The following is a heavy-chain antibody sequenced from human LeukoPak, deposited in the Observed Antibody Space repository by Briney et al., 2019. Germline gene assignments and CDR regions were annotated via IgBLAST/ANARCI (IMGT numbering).Heavy chain of an antibody. Sequence: VGSLRLSCAVSGFSSSRYGTRLVRQAPGGGRGWGSYITSRVSTIYYADSAQGRFTISRDNAKKTLNLQMHSLRAGDTAVYYCVRGNRGPDYWGQGTLVTVSS. CDR1: GFSSSRYG. CDR2: ITSRVSTI. CDR3: VRGNRGPDY. J-gene: IGHJ4*02. D-gene: IGHD2/OR15-2a*01. V-gene: IGHV3-48*04.